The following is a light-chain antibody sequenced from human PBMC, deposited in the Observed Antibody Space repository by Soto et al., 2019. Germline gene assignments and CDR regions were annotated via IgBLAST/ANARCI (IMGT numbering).Light chain of an antibody. CDR3: CSYGGSYTWV. J-gene: IGLJ3*02. CDR2: HVS. CDR1: SGDVGGYDF. Sequence: QSALTQPRSVSGSPGQSVTIFCTGTSGDVGGYDFVSWYQQNPGKATSLMIFHVSQRPSGVPDRFSGSKSGNTASLTISGLQAEDEADYYCCSYGGSYTWVFGGGTKLTVL. V-gene: IGLV2-11*01.